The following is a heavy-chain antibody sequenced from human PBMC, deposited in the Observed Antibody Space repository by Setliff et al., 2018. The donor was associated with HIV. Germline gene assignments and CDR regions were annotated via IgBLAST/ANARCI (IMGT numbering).Heavy chain of an antibody. CDR3: ARDPGGIVATIPDY. CDR2: IYHSGST. V-gene: IGHV4-38-2*02. CDR1: GYSISSGYY. Sequence: SETLSLTCAVSGYSISSGYYWGWIRQPPGKGLEWIGSIYHSGSTYYNPSLKSRVTISVDTSKNQFSLKLSSVTAADTAVYYCARDPGGIVATIPDYWGQGTRVTVSS. J-gene: IGHJ4*02. D-gene: IGHD5-12*01.